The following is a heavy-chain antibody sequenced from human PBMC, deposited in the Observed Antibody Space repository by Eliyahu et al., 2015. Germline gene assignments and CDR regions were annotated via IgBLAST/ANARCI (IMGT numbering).Heavy chain of an antibody. CDR2: INHSGST. D-gene: IGHD4-17*01. V-gene: IGHV4-34*01. J-gene: IGHJ4*02. Sequence: QVQLQQWGAGLLKPSETLSLTCAVXGGSFSGYYWSWIRQPPGKGLEWIGEINHSGSTNYNPSLKSRVTISVDTSKNQFSLKLSSVTAADTAVYYCAWTTVTTGFDYWGQGTLVTVSS. CDR3: AWTTVTTGFDY. CDR1: GGSFSGYY.